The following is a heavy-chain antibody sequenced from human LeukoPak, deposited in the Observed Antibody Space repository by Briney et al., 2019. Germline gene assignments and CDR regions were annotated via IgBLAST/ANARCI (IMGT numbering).Heavy chain of an antibody. Sequence: GGSLRLSCAASRFTFKNYAMSWVRQAPGKGLEWVSSISSSGDATYYAKSVKGRFTISRDNSKNTLYLQMNSLRAEDTAVYYCAESFDGSGYYYVYFDNWGQGTLVTVSS. CDR2: ISSSGDAT. J-gene: IGHJ4*02. V-gene: IGHV3-23*01. CDR1: RFTFKNYA. D-gene: IGHD3-22*01. CDR3: AESFDGSGYYYVYFDN.